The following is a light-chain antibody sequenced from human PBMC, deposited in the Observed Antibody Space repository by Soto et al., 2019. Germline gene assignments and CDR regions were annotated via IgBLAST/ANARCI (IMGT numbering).Light chain of an antibody. J-gene: IGLJ1*01. CDR1: SSDVGGYNY. Sequence: QSALTQPASVSGSPGQSITISFTGTSSDVGGYNYVSWYQQHPGKAPKLMIYDVSNRPSGVSSRFSGSKSGNTASLTISGLQAEDEADYCCSSYTSSSTYVFGTGTKLTVL. CDR2: DVS. V-gene: IGLV2-14*01. CDR3: SSYTSSSTYV.